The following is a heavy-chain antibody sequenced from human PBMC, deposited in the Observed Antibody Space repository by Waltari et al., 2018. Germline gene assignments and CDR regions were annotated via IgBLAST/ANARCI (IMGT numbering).Heavy chain of an antibody. CDR3: ARDLYYDYIWGSYRSNWFDP. V-gene: IGHV4-39*07. Sequence: QLQLQESGPGLVKPSETLSLTCTVSGGSISSSSYYWGWIRKPPGKGLEWIGSIYYSGSTYYNPSLKSRVTISVDTSKNQFSLKLSSVTAADTAVYYCARDLYYDYIWGSYRSNWFDPWGQGTLVTVSS. CDR1: GGSISSSSYY. CDR2: IYYSGST. J-gene: IGHJ5*02. D-gene: IGHD3-16*02.